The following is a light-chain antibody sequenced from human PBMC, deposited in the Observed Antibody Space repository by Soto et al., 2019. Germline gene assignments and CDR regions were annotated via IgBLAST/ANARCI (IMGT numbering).Light chain of an antibody. V-gene: IGLV4-69*01. J-gene: IGLJ2*01. CDR3: QTWDTVVV. Sequence: QLVLTQSPSASASLGASVKLTCTLSSGQRGYGIAWHQQQPDKGPRYLMKLNRDGSHNKGDGIPDRFSGSSSGAERYLIISSLQSDDEADYYCQTWDTVVVFGGGTKLTVL. CDR1: SGQRGYG. CDR2: LNRDGSH.